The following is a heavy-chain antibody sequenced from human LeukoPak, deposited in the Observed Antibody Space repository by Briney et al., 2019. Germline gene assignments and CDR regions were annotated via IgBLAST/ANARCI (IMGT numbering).Heavy chain of an antibody. CDR2: ISSSSSTI. D-gene: IGHD3-10*01. Sequence: GGSLRLSCAASGFTFSSYSMNWVRQAPGKWLEWVSYISSSSSTIYYADSVKGRFTISRDNAKNSLYLQMNSLRAEDTAVYYCARVSDLGEFDPWGQGTLVTVSS. J-gene: IGHJ5*02. CDR1: GFTFSSYS. CDR3: ARVSDLGEFDP. V-gene: IGHV3-48*01.